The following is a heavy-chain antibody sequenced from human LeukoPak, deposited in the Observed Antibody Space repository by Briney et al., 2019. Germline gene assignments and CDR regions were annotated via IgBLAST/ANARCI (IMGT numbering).Heavy chain of an antibody. CDR1: GFTFSSYS. D-gene: IGHD5-18*01. J-gene: IGHJ4*02. CDR3: ARDQGGYNYGTIDY. CDR2: ISSSSSYI. V-gene: IGHV3-21*01. Sequence: PGGSLRLSCAASGFTFSSYSMNWVRQAPGKGLEWVSSISSSSSYIYYADSVKGRFTISRDNAKNSLYLQMNSLRAEDTAVYYCARDQGGYNYGTIDYWGQGTLVTVSS.